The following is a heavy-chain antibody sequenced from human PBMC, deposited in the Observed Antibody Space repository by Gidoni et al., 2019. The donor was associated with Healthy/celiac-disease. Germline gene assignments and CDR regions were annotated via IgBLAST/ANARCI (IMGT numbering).Heavy chain of an antibody. V-gene: IGHV3-33*01. CDR1: FSSYG. Sequence: FSSYGMHWVRQAPGKGLEWVAVIWYDGSNKYYADSVKGRFTISRDNSKNTLYLQMNSLRAEDTAVYYCARAGDSIAEYFQHWGQGTLVTVSS. D-gene: IGHD4-17*01. J-gene: IGHJ1*01. CDR3: ARAGDSIAEYFQH. CDR2: IWYDGSNK.